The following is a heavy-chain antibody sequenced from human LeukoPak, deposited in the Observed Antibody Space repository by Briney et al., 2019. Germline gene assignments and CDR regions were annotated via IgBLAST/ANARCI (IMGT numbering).Heavy chain of an antibody. CDR2: ISYDGSNK. D-gene: IGHD3-9*01. CDR3: AKGVGYDILTGPGD. J-gene: IGHJ4*02. CDR1: GFTFSSYG. V-gene: IGHV3-30*18. Sequence: GGSLRLSCAAFGFTFSSYGMHWVRQAPGKGLEWVAVISYDGSNKYYVEGEKGRFTISRDNSKNTLYLQMNSLRAEDTAVYYCAKGVGYDILTGPGDWGQGTLVTVSS.